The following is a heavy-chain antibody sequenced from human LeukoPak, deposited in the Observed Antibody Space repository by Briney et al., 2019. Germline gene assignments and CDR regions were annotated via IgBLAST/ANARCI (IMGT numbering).Heavy chain of an antibody. Sequence: GGSLRLSCAASGFTFSSYSMNWVRQAPGKGLEWVAVISYDGSNKYYADSVKGRFTISRDNSKNTLYLQMNSLRAEDTAVYYCARSGPDYWGQGTLVTVSS. CDR2: ISYDGSNK. D-gene: IGHD3-3*01. J-gene: IGHJ4*02. V-gene: IGHV3-30*03. CDR3: ARSGPDY. CDR1: GFTFSSYS.